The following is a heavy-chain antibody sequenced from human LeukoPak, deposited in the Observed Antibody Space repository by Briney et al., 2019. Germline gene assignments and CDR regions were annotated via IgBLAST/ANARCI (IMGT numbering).Heavy chain of an antibody. CDR1: GFTFSSYA. Sequence: GRCLRLSCAASGFTFSSYAMSSVRQAAGKGLGWVSAISGSGGSTYYADSVKGRFTISGDNSKNTLYLQMNSLRAEDTAVYYCAKVPHPQVPAALFNDYWGQGTLVTVSS. CDR3: AKVPHPQVPAALFNDY. CDR2: ISGSGGST. V-gene: IGHV3-23*01. D-gene: IGHD2-2*01. J-gene: IGHJ4*02.